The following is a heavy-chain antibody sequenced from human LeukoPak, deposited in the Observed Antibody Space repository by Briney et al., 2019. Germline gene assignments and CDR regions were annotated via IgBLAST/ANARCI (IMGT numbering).Heavy chain of an antibody. CDR1: GYTFTSYG. CDR3: ARDQEAFNY. Sequence: ASVKVSCKASGYTFTSYGISWVRQAPGQGLEWMGGIIPIFGTANYAQKFQGRVTVTRDTSTSTVHMELSGLRSEDTAVYYCARDQEAFNYWGQGTLVTVSS. J-gene: IGHJ4*02. CDR2: IIPIFGTA. V-gene: IGHV1-69*05.